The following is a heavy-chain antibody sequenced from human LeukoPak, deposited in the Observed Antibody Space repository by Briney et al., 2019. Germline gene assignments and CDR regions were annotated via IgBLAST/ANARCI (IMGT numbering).Heavy chain of an antibody. CDR3: ARDVLAYCGGDCYSGYFDY. D-gene: IGHD2-21*02. CDR1: GGSISSYY. V-gene: IGHV4-59*01. CDR2: IYYSGTT. Sequence: PSETLSLTCTVSGGSISSYYWSWIRQPPGQGLEWIGYIYYSGTTKYNPSLKSRVTISVDTSMNQISLKLSSVTAADTAVYYCARDVLAYCGGDCYSGYFDYWGQGTLVTVSS. J-gene: IGHJ4*02.